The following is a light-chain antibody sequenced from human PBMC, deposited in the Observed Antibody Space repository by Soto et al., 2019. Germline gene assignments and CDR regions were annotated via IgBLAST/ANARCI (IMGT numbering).Light chain of an antibody. CDR3: ETWDSLSFVV. CDR1: SSNIGNNY. J-gene: IGLJ2*01. Sequence: QSVLTQPPSVSAAPGQKVTISCSGGSSNIGNNYVSWYQQLPGTAPKLLIYDNNKRPSGIPDRFSGSKSGTSATLGITGLQTGDEADYYCETWDSLSFVVFGGGTKVTVL. CDR2: DNN. V-gene: IGLV1-51*01.